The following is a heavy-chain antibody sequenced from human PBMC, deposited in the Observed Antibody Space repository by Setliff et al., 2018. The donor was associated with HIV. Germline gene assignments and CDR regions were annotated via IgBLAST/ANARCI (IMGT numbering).Heavy chain of an antibody. Sequence: SETLSLTCSVSGDSISSSSYYWGWIRQPPGKGLEWIGSIYYGGSTYYNPSLNSRVTISVDASKNQFSLKLSSVTAADTAVYYCASLPPLYDSSGYYFDYWGQGTLVTVSS. CDR1: GDSISSSSYY. V-gene: IGHV4-39*01. CDR3: ASLPPLYDSSGYYFDY. J-gene: IGHJ4*02. CDR2: IYYGGST. D-gene: IGHD3-22*01.